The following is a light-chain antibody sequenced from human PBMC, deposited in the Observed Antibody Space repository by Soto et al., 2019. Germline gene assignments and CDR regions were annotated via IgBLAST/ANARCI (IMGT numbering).Light chain of an antibody. J-gene: IGLJ1*01. V-gene: IGLV1-40*01. CDR3: QSYDSSLSGYV. Sequence: QSVLTQPPSVSGAPGQRVTISCTGSSSNIGAGYDVHWYQQRPGTAPKLLIFGNGNRPSGVPDRFSGSKSGTSASLAITGLQAEDEADYYCQSYDSSLSGYVFGTGTKATVL. CDR2: GNG. CDR1: SSNIGAGYD.